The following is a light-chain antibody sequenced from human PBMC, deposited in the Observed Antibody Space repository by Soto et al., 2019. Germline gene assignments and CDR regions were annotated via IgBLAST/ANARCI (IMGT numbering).Light chain of an antibody. Sequence: DIQMTQSPSSLSASVGDRVTITCRASQSISSYLIWYQQKPGKAPKLLIYAASSLASGVPSRFSGSGSGTDFTLTISSLQPEDFATYYCQQSYSTLGITFGQGTRLEIK. CDR3: QQSYSTLGIT. J-gene: IGKJ5*01. V-gene: IGKV1-39*01. CDR2: AAS. CDR1: QSISSY.